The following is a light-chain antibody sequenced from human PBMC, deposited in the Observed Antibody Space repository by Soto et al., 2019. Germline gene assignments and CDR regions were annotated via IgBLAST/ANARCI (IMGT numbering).Light chain of an antibody. CDR2: EVT. Sequence: QSVLTQPPSASGSPGQSVTISCTGTSSDVGAYKYVSWYQQYPGKAPKLMIYEVTKRPSGVPDRFSGSKSGNTASLTVSGLQAEYEADYYCTSYVGNDTWVFGGGTKVTVL. V-gene: IGLV2-8*01. J-gene: IGLJ3*02. CDR3: TSYVGNDTWV. CDR1: SSDVGAYKY.